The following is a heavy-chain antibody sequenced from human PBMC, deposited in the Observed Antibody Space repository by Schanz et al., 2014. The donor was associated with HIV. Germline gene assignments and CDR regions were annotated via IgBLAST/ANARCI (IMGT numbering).Heavy chain of an antibody. CDR2: IWYDGNNK. Sequence: VQLVESGGGLVKPGGSLRLSCAASGFSSSNSVIHWVRQAPGKGLEWVAVIWYDGNNKSYADSVKGRFTISRDNSENTLYLQMNSLRAEDTAVYYCAKENPLYYYTHGGPFDIWGQGALVTVSS. J-gene: IGHJ4*02. CDR3: AKENPLYYYTHGGPFDI. D-gene: IGHD3-10*01. CDR1: GFSSSNSV. V-gene: IGHV3-33*06.